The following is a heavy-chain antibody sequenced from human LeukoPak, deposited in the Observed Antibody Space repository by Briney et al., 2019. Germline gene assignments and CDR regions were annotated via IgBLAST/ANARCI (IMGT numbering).Heavy chain of an antibody. V-gene: IGHV3-30*02. J-gene: IGHJ4*02. CDR1: GFTFSSYG. CDR2: IRYDGSNK. Sequence: GGSLRLSCAASGFTFSSYGMHWVRQAPGKGLEWVAFIRYDGSNKYYADSVKGRFTISRDNSKNTLYLQMNSLRAEDTAVYYCARGGYNYGSYDYWGQGTLVTVSS. CDR3: ARGGYNYGSYDY. D-gene: IGHD5-18*01.